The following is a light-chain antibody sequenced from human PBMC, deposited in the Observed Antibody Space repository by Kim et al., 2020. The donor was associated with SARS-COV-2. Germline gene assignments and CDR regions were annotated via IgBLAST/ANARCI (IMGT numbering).Light chain of an antibody. J-gene: IGKJ1*01. Sequence: DIVMTQSPDSLAVSLGERATINCKSSQSVLNTSKNKNFLAWYQHKPGQPPKLLIYWASTRQSGVPDRFSGSESGTDFTLTISSLQAEDVAVYYCQQYNTVPWTFGQGTKVEIK. CDR2: WAS. CDR3: QQYNTVPWT. V-gene: IGKV4-1*01. CDR1: QSVLNTSKNKNF.